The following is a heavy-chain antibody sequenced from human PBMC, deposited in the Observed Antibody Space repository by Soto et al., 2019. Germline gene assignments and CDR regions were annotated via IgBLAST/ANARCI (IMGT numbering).Heavy chain of an antibody. CDR1: GGSISNGGYY. CDR2: IYYSGST. J-gene: IGHJ4*02. D-gene: IGHD3-10*01. CDR3: CARXXLYPDY. Sequence: QVQLQESGPGLVKPSQTLSLTCTVSGGSISNGGYYWSWIRQHPGKGLEWIGYIYYSGSTYYNPSLKSRVXXXXXXXXXXXXXXLXXXXXXXXXXYYCARXXLYPDYWGQGTLVTVSS. V-gene: IGHV4-31*03.